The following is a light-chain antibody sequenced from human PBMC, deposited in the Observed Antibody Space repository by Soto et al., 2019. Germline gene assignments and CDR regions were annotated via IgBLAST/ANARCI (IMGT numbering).Light chain of an antibody. CDR1: QSVSSSY. Sequence: EIVLTQSPGTLSLSPGERATLSCRASQSVSSSYLAWYQQKPGQAPRLLIYGASSRATGIPDRFSGSGSGTDFTLTISRLEPEDFAVYYCQRYGSSPQYTFGQGPKLEIK. V-gene: IGKV3-20*01. CDR3: QRYGSSPQYT. J-gene: IGKJ2*01. CDR2: GAS.